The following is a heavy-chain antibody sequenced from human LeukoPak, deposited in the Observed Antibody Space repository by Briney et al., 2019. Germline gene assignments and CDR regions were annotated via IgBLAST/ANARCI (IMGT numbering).Heavy chain of an antibody. D-gene: IGHD3-16*01. CDR1: GGSLTNYY. V-gene: IGHV4-4*09. Sequence: RSETLSLTCSVSGGSLTNYYWGWSRQPPAKGLVVIGYIHSDGTTNYDSSLQSRVAISLDTSKIQFSLRLYSVTAADTALYFCARLNFRGGEALHFDSWGQGTLVTVSS. CDR2: IHSDGTT. J-gene: IGHJ4*02. CDR3: ARLNFRGGEALHFDS.